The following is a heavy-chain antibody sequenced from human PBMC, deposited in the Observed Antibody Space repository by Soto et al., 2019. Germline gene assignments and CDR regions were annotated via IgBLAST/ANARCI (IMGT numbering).Heavy chain of an antibody. CDR1: GGSISSGGYY. CDR2: IYYSGST. J-gene: IGHJ4*02. CDR3: VREKSRTAAGTPGPFDY. Sequence: QVQLQESGPGLVKPSQTLSLTCTVSGGSISSGGYYWSWIRQHPGKGLEWIGYIYYSGSTYYNPSLKSRVTISVDTSKNQFSLKLSSVTAADTAVYYCVREKSRTAAGTPGPFDYWGQGTLVTVSS. D-gene: IGHD6-13*01. V-gene: IGHV4-31*03.